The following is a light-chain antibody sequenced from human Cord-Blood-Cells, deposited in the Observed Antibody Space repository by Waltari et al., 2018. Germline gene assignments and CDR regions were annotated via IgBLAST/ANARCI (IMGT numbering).Light chain of an antibody. CDR2: SNK. CDR1: RSHIGSNT. Sequence: QSVLTQPPSASGNPGQRVTISCSGSRSHIGSNTVNWYQQLPGTAPKLLIYSNKQRPSGVPDRFSGSKSGTSASLAISGLQSEDEADYYCAAWDDSLNGYVFGTGTKVTVL. V-gene: IGLV1-44*01. CDR3: AAWDDSLNGYV. J-gene: IGLJ1*01.